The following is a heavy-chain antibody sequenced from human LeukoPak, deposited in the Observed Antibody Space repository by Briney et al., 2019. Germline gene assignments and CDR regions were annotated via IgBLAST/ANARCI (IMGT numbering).Heavy chain of an antibody. CDR2: MYPGDSDT. CDR3: ARLTHESQTWHDAFDI. V-gene: IGHV5-51*01. J-gene: IGHJ3*02. D-gene: IGHD5-24*01. CDR1: GYSFPSYW. Sequence: GESLKISCKGSGYSFPSYWIGWVRQMPGKGLEWMGIMYPGDSDTRYSPSFQGQVTISADKSISTAYLQWSSLKASDTAMYYCARLTHESQTWHDAFDIWGQGTMVTVSS.